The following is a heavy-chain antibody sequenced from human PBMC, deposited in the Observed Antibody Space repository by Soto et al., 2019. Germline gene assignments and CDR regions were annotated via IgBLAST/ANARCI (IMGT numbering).Heavy chain of an antibody. Sequence: GGSLRLSCAASGFTFSSYAMSWVRQAPGKGLEWVSAISSSGGSTYYADSVKGRFTISRDNSKNSLYLQMNSLRDEDTAVYYCARPEYSSSSYGTDVCGQGTTVTVSS. CDR2: ISSSGGST. D-gene: IGHD6-6*01. V-gene: IGHV3-23*01. J-gene: IGHJ6*02. CDR1: GFTFSSYA. CDR3: ARPEYSSSSYGTDV.